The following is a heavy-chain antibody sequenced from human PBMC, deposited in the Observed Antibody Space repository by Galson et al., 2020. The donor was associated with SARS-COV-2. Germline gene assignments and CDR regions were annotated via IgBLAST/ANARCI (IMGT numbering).Heavy chain of an antibody. Sequence: SVKISCKASGGTFSSYAISWVRQAPGQGLEWMGGIIPIFGTANYAQKFQGRVTITADESTSTAYMELSSLRSEDTAVYYCAREQQLGYNWFDPWGQGTLVTVSS. CDR1: GGTFSSYA. D-gene: IGHD6-13*01. J-gene: IGHJ5*02. V-gene: IGHV1-69*13. CDR3: AREQQLGYNWFDP. CDR2: IIPIFGTA.